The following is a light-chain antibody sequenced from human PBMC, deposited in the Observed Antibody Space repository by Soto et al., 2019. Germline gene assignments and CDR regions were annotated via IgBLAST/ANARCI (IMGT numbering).Light chain of an antibody. J-gene: IGKJ1*01. Sequence: EIVLTQSPASLSVSPGERATLSCRASQSISDTLAWYQQKPGQAPRLLIYGASSRATGIPDRFTGSGSGTDFTLTISRLEPEDFAVYYCQQYDGSPRTFGQGTKVDIK. CDR1: QSISDT. V-gene: IGKV3-20*01. CDR2: GAS. CDR3: QQYDGSPRT.